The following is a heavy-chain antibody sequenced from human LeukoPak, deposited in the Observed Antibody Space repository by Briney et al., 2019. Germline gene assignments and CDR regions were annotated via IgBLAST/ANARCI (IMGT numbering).Heavy chain of an antibody. V-gene: IGHV1-8*01. CDR2: MNPNSGNT. Sequence: GASVKVSCKASGYTFTSYDINWVRQATGQGLEWMGWMNPNSGNTGYAQKFQGRVTMTRNTSINTAYMELSSLRSEDTAVYYCARAFGAAVGMGAPGGYWGQETLVPAS. D-gene: IGHD6-13*01. CDR1: GYTFTSYD. CDR3: ARAFGAAVGMGAPGGY. J-gene: IGHJ4*02.